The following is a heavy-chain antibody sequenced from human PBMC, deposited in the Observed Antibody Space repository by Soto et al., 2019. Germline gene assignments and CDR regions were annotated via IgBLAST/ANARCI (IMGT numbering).Heavy chain of an antibody. D-gene: IGHD1-26*01. CDR1: SESLSGYY. Sequence: QVQLQQWGAGLLKPSETLSLTCAVNSESLSGYYWSWIRQSPGKGLEWIGEIDGSGNTNYSPSLRSRVAISVDTSKNHFSLNLNSVSDADTAAYYCVGARGRLVGFDYWGEGSLVTVSS. CDR2: IDGSGNT. J-gene: IGHJ4*02. CDR3: VGARGRLVGFDY. V-gene: IGHV4-34*01.